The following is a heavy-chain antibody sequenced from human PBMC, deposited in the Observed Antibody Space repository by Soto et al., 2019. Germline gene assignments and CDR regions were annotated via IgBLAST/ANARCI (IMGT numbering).Heavy chain of an antibody. J-gene: IGHJ6*02. CDR1: GFAFSTYA. V-gene: IGHV3-23*01. Sequence: GSLRLSCAASGFAFSTYAMTWVRQAPGKGLEWVSVISGSGGSSYYAASVKGRFTISRDNSKNTVYLQMNGLRAEDTALYFCAKVTKRAAAGRYEYYKYGMDVWGQGTTVTVSS. CDR2: ISGSGGSS. CDR3: AKVTKRAAAGRYEYYKYGMDV. D-gene: IGHD6-13*01.